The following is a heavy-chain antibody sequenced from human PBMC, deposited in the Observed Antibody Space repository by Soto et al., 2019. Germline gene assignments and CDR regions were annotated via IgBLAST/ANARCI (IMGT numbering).Heavy chain of an antibody. CDR1: AGAISTINYY. CDR3: ARSAQWDGFAP. D-gene: IGHD3-10*01. V-gene: IGHV4-31*03. CDR2: ISYSGST. J-gene: IGHJ3*01. Sequence: QVQLQESGPGLVRPSQTLSLTCTVSAGAISTINYYWSWIRQHPEKGLEWIGDISYSGSTFYHSSLKSRVTISLDTSKKQFSLTLTSVTAADTAVYYCARSAQWDGFAPWGQGTMVTVSS.